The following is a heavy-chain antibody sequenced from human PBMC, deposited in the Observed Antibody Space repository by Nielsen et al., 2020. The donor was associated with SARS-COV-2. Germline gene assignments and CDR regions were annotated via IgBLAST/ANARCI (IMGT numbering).Heavy chain of an antibody. CDR2: INWNGGSK. CDR3: ARGNYGDYPGDYYYGMDV. D-gene: IGHD4-17*01. J-gene: IGHJ6*02. V-gene: IGHV3-20*03. Sequence: WIRQPPGKGLEWVSGINWNGGSKGYAYSEKGRFTISRDNAKKSLYLQMNSLRAEDTAVYYCARGNYGDYPGDYYYGMDVWGQGTTVTVSS.